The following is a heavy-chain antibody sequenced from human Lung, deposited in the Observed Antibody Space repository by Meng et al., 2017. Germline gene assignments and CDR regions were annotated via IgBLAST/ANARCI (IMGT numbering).Heavy chain of an antibody. CDR1: GYSFTNYW. J-gene: IGHJ4*02. CDR2: TSTYNSNR. Sequence: QVHLVQSGPEVRKPGASVKVSCQASGYSFTNYWINWVRQAPGKGLEWMGWTSTYNSNRNYAQSLQGRVTMTTDTSTTTAYMELRSLTFDDTAVYYCARGRHCSSTTCYLSDYWGQGTLVTVSS. D-gene: IGHD2-2*01. V-gene: IGHV1-18*01. CDR3: ARGRHCSSTTCYLSDY.